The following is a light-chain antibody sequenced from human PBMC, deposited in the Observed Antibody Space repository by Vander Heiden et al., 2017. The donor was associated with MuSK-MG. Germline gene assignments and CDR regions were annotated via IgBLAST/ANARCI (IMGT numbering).Light chain of an antibody. V-gene: IGLV1-40*01. CDR2: TNN. Sequence: QSVLTQPPSVSGAPGQRVTISCTGSSSNIGTYSFVHWYQKLTGTAPKLIIYTNNSRPSGIPDRFSGSKSGTSAAVTSTGRQADDEGDYFCQSYDSRVNGLVFGGGTKLTVL. CDR3: QSYDSRVNGLV. CDR1: SSNIGTYSF. J-gene: IGLJ3*02.